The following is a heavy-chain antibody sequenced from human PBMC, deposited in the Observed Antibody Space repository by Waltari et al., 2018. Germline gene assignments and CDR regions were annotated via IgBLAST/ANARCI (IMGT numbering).Heavy chain of an antibody. V-gene: IGHV7-4-1*02. D-gene: IGHD4-17*01. J-gene: IGHJ5*02. Sequence: QVHLPQSGSELQEPGASGQASSQTSGYTFISNAMNWLRQALGQGLQWMGWINTKTGNPTYAQGFTGRFVFSLDTSVGTAYLQINSLEAADTAVYYCAAGLDYLSSYFDPWGQGTLVTVSS. CDR3: AAGLDYLSSYFDP. CDR1: GYTFISNA. CDR2: INTKTGNP.